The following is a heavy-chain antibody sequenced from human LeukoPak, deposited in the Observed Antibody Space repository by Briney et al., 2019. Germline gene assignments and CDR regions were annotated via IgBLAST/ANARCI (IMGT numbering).Heavy chain of an antibody. CDR2: ISSSSSYI. J-gene: IGHJ1*01. CDR3: ARDPFSAGAEYFQY. D-gene: IGHD6-25*01. Sequence: GGSLRLSCAASGFTFSSYSMNRVRQAPGKGLEWVSSISSSSSYIYYADSVRGRFTISRDNAKNSLYLQMNSLRAEDTAVYYCARDPFSAGAEYFQYWGQGTLVTVSS. CDR1: GFTFSSYS. V-gene: IGHV3-21*01.